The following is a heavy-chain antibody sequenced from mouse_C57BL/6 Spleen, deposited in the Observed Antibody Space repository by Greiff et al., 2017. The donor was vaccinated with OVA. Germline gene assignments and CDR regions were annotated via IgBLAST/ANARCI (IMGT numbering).Heavy chain of an antibody. CDR2: INPSSGYT. V-gene: IGHV1-4*01. CDR1: GYTFTSYT. D-gene: IGHD3-2*02. J-gene: IGHJ3*01. Sequence: QVQLQQSGAELARPGASVKMSCKASGYTFTSYTMPWVKQRPGQGLEWIGYINPSSGYTKYNQKFKDKATLTADKSSSTAYMQLSSLTSEDSAVYYCARSGAAQALFAYWGQGTLVTVSA. CDR3: ARSGAAQALFAY.